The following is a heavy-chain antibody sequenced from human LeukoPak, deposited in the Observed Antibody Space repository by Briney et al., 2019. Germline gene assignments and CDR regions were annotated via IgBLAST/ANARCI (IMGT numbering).Heavy chain of an antibody. Sequence: GGSLRLSCAASGFTFSSYAMHWVRQAPGKGLEWVAVISYDGSNKYYADSVKGRFTISRDNSKNTLYLQMNSLRAEDTAVYYCAREGGSYQLDYWGQGTLVTVSS. J-gene: IGHJ4*02. CDR2: ISYDGSNK. CDR3: AREGGSYQLDY. CDR1: GFTFSSYA. D-gene: IGHD1-26*01. V-gene: IGHV3-30*04.